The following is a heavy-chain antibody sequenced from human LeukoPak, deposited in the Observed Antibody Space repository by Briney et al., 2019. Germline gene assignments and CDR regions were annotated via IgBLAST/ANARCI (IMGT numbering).Heavy chain of an antibody. CDR1: GFTFSYYA. V-gene: IGHV3-30-3*01. D-gene: IGHD4-23*01. CDR2: ISYDGSNK. CDR3: AKALAPYRGNDY. J-gene: IGHJ4*02. Sequence: GGSLRLSCAASGFTFSYYAMSWVRQAPGKGLEWVAVISYDGSNKYYADSVRGRFTISRDNSQNMVYLQMNSLRAEDTAVYYCAKALAPYRGNDYWGQGTLVTVAS.